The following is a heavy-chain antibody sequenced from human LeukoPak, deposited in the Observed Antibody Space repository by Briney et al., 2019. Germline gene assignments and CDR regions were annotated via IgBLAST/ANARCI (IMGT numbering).Heavy chain of an antibody. D-gene: IGHD6-19*01. Sequence: SETLSLTCTVSGGSISSYYWSWIRQPPGKGLEWIGYIYYSGSTYYNPSLKSRVTISVDTSKNQFSLKLSSVTAADTAVYYCARQIYSYSSGWYETGYYYMDVWGKGTTVTISS. V-gene: IGHV4-59*08. CDR2: IYYSGST. J-gene: IGHJ6*03. CDR3: ARQIYSYSSGWYETGYYYMDV. CDR1: GGSISSYY.